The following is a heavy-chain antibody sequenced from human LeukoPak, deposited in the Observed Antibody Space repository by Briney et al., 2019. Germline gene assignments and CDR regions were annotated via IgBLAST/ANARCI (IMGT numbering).Heavy chain of an antibody. V-gene: IGHV3-21*01. D-gene: IGHD5-18*01. CDR3: ARDLSEDTAMGPFDY. CDR1: GFTFSSYS. J-gene: IGHJ4*02. CDR2: ISSSSSYT. Sequence: GGSLRLSCAASGFTFSSYSMNWVRQAPGKGLEWVSYISSSSSYTNYADSVKGRFTISRDNAKNSLYLQMNSLRAEDTAVYYCARDLSEDTAMGPFDYWGQGTLVTVSS.